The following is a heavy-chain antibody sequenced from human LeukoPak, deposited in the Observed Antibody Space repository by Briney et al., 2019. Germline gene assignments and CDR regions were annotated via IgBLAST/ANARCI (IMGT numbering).Heavy chain of an antibody. J-gene: IGHJ3*02. V-gene: IGHV3-7*01. CDR2: IMQDGSEK. Sequence: GGSLRLSCAASGFTFSSYWRSWVRQAPGKGLEWVANIMQDGSEKYYVDSVKGRFTISRDNDKNSLYLQMNSLRADDTAVYFCAGDTSMVTGGAFDIWGQGTLVSVSS. CDR3: AGDTSMVTGGAFDI. CDR1: GFTFSSYW. D-gene: IGHD2-21*02.